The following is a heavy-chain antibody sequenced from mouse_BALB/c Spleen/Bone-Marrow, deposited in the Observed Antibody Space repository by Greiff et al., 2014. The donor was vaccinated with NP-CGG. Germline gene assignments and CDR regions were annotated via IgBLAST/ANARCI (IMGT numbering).Heavy chain of an antibody. V-gene: IGHV2-9*02. CDR2: IWAGGSI. CDR1: GFSLTSYG. Sequence: VKLMESGPGLVAPSQSLSITCTVSGFSLTSYGVHWVRQPPGKGLEWLGVIWAGGSIIYNSALMSRLSISIDNSKSQVFLKMNSLQTDDTAMYYCASSYYGSSQFAYWGQGTLVTVSA. J-gene: IGHJ3*01. CDR3: ASSYYGSSQFAY. D-gene: IGHD1-1*01.